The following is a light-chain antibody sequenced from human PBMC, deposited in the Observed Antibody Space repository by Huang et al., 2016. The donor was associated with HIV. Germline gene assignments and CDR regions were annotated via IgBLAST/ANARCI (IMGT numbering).Light chain of an antibody. CDR3: QHYDNLRT. Sequence: DIQMTQSPSSLSASVGDRVTITCQASQDISNYLNGYQQKPGKAPKLLIYDASNVETGVSSRFSGSGSGTDFTVTISSLQPEDIATYYCQHYDNLRTFGQGTKVEIK. J-gene: IGKJ1*01. V-gene: IGKV1-33*01. CDR1: QDISNY. CDR2: DAS.